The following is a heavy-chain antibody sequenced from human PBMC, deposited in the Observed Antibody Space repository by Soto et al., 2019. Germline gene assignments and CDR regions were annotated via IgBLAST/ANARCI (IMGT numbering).Heavy chain of an antibody. V-gene: IGHV1-2*02. CDR3: GRGRSGQIVVFY. CDR1: GYTFTGHY. D-gene: IGHD2-15*01. Sequence: ASVKVSCKTSGYTFTGHYIHWVRQAPQQGPEWMGEIGPESGATRYAQKFRGRVTMTMDTSITTVYMELKNLSPDDTAVYYCGRGRSGQIVVFYWGQVTPVTASS. J-gene: IGHJ4*02. CDR2: IGPESGAT.